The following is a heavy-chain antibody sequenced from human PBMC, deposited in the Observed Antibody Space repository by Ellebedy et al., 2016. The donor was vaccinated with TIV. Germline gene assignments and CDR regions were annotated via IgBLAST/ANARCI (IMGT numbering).Heavy chain of an antibody. V-gene: IGHV1-3*01. CDR1: GYSFSDYA. CDR2: INGGNGNT. D-gene: IGHD3-16*01. Sequence: AASVKVSCKASGYSFSDYAMHWVRQAPGQRLEWMGWINGGNGNTKYSQKFQGRVTFTSDTSASTAYMELSSLRSEDTAVYYCARDKPGGDNWFDPWGQGTLVTVSS. J-gene: IGHJ5*02. CDR3: ARDKPGGDNWFDP.